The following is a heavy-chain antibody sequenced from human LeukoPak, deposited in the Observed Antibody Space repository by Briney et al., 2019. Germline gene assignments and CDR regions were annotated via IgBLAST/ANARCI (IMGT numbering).Heavy chain of an antibody. J-gene: IGHJ4*02. D-gene: IGHD1-26*01. CDR3: ARALGEWELLGYFDY. CDR1: GGSFSGYY. V-gene: IGHV4-34*01. Sequence: SETLSLTCAVYGGSFSGYYWTWIRQPPGKGLEWIGSIYYSGSTYYNPSLKSRVTISVDTSKNQFSLKLSSVTAADTAVYYCARALGEWELLGYFDYWGQGTLVTVSS. CDR2: IYYSGST.